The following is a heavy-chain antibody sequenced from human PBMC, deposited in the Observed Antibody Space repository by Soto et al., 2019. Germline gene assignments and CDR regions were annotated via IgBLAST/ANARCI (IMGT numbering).Heavy chain of an antibody. J-gene: IGHJ4*02. V-gene: IGHV3-23*01. CDR1: GLNFNSST. Sequence: GGSLTLSCAASGLNFNSSTMSWDRQAPGTGPEWDSTISGSGGSTYYADPVKGRFTISRDNSKNTLYLQMNSLRAEDTAVYDCAKVSSSWYAGFFDLWGQGTLVTVSS. D-gene: IGHD6-13*01. CDR3: AKVSSSWYAGFFDL. CDR2: ISGSGGST.